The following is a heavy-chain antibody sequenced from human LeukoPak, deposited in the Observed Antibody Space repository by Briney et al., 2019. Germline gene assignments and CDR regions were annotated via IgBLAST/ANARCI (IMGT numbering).Heavy chain of an antibody. CDR3: ASRMVRGVIDYYYYYYGMDV. CDR1: GFTFSSYS. CDR2: ISSSSSYI. V-gene: IGHV3-21*01. J-gene: IGHJ6*02. D-gene: IGHD3-10*01. Sequence: PGGSLRLSCAASGFTFSSYSMNWVRQAPGKGLEWVSSISSSSSYIYYADSVKGRFTISRDNAKNSLYLQMNSLRAEDTAVYYCASRMVRGVIDYYYYYYGMDVWGQGTTVTVSS.